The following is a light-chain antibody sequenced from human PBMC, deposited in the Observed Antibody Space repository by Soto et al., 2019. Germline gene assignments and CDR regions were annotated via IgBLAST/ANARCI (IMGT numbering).Light chain of an antibody. V-gene: IGLV2-14*03. CDR2: EVT. CDR3: SSGTSGSML. Sequence: QSALAQPASVSGSPGQSITISCTGTDSDIGSYNYVSWYQQPPGKAPKLIIYEVTNRASGVSDRFSVSKSSNTASLTISGLQADDVPDYYCSSGTSGSMLLGGGTKLTVL. J-gene: IGLJ2*01. CDR1: DSDIGSYNY.